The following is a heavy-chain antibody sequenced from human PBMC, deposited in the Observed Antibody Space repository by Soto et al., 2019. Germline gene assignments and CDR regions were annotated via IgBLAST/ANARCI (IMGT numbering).Heavy chain of an antibody. CDR3: AIHPPRIAGR. V-gene: IGHV3-33*01. D-gene: IGHD6-13*01. CDR2: IWYDGSNK. J-gene: IGHJ4*02. Sequence: QVQLVESGGGVVQPGRSLRLSCAASGFTFSSYGMHWVRQAPGKGLEWVAVIWYDGSNKYYADSVKGRFTISRDNSKNTLYLQMNSLRAEDTAVYYCAIHPPRIAGRWGQGTLVTVSS. CDR1: GFTFSSYG.